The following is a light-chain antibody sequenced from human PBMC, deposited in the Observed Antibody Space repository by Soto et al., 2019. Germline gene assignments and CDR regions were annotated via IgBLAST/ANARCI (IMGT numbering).Light chain of an antibody. J-gene: IGKJ5*01. V-gene: IGKV3-11*01. CDR2: GAF. CDR3: QQRNTWPPVT. Sequence: EIGLTHSPGTLSFSPGERATLSCRASQSVSSYVAWYQQKPGQAPRLLIYGAFNRATGIPARFSGSGSGADFTLTISSLEPEDFAIYYCQQRNTWPPVTFGQGTRLEVK. CDR1: QSVSSY.